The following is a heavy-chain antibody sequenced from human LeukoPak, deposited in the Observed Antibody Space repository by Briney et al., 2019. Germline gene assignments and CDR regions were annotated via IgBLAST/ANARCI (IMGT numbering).Heavy chain of an antibody. J-gene: IGHJ6*02. V-gene: IGHV4-59*08. CDR3: ARQNYGGNSGYYGMDV. CDR1: GGSISSYY. Sequence: SETLSPTCTVSGGSISSYYWSWIRQPPGKGLEWIGYIYYSGSTNYNPSLKSRVTISVDTSKNQFSLKLSSVTAADTAVYYCARQNYGGNSGYYGMDVWGQGTTVTVSS. D-gene: IGHD4-23*01. CDR2: IYYSGST.